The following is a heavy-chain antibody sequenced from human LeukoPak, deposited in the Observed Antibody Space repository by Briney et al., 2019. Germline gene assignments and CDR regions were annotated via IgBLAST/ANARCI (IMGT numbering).Heavy chain of an antibody. J-gene: IGHJ4*02. V-gene: IGHV5-10-1*01. D-gene: IGHD1-26*01. Sequence: GESLRISCKGSGYSFTSYWISWVRQMPGKGLEWMGRIDPSDSYTNYSPSFQGHVTISADKSISTAYLQWSSLKASDTAMHYCARQGGATYYFDYWGQGTLVTVSS. CDR3: ARQGGATYYFDY. CDR2: IDPSDSYT. CDR1: GYSFTSYW.